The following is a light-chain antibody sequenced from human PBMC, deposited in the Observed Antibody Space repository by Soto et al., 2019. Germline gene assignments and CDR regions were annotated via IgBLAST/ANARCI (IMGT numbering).Light chain of an antibody. CDR2: ATY. Sequence: DIQMAQSPSSLSASVGDRVTITCRASQSINYLNWYQQESGKAPKLLIYATYNLQSGVPSRFSGSGSGTDFTLTISDLQREDFATYYCQQSDRTPLTFGGGTKVEL. CDR3: QQSDRTPLT. CDR1: QSINY. J-gene: IGKJ4*01. V-gene: IGKV1-39*01.